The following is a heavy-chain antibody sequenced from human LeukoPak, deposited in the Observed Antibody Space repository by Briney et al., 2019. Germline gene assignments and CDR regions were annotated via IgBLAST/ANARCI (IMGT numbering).Heavy chain of an antibody. J-gene: IGHJ4*02. CDR2: IYPSGIT. V-gene: IGHV4-4*07. CDR3: ARDSGETGFWSGSYFDY. D-gene: IGHD3-3*01. Sequence: SETLSLTCTVSGDSITNYYWSWIRQPAGKGMEWIGRIYPSGITNYNPSLKSRVSISIDTSRNQFSLNLNSVTAADTAVYYCARDSGETGFWSGSYFDYWGQGTLVTVSS. CDR1: GDSITNYY.